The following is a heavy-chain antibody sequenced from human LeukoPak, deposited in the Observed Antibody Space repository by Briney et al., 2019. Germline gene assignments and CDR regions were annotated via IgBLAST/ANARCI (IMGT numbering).Heavy chain of an antibody. CDR3: ARTNSYGYATY. Sequence: PSETLSLTCTVSGGSISSYYWSWIRQPPGKGLEWIGYIYYSGSTNYNPSLKSRVTISVDMSKNQFSLKLSSVTAADTAVYYCARTNSYGYATYWGQGTLVTVSS. J-gene: IGHJ4*02. CDR1: GGSISSYY. V-gene: IGHV4-59*01. D-gene: IGHD5-18*01. CDR2: IYYSGST.